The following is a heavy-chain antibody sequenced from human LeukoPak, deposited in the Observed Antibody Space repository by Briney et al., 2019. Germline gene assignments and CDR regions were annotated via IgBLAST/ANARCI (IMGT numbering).Heavy chain of an antibody. J-gene: IGHJ4*02. CDR1: GFTFSNYG. CDR3: ARDGMAAARHTFDY. Sequence: GGSLRLSCAATGFTFSNYGMNWVRQAPGKGLEWVSSISSSSSYIYYADSVKGRFTISRDNAKNSLFLQMNSLRAEDTAAYYCARDGMAAARHTFDYWGQGTLVTVSS. CDR2: ISSSSSYI. D-gene: IGHD6-25*01. V-gene: IGHV3-21*01.